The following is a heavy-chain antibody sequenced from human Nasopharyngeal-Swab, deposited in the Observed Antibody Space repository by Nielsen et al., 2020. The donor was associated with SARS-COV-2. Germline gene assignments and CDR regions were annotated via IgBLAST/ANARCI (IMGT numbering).Heavy chain of an antibody. D-gene: IGHD3-22*01. Sequence: ASVKVSCKASGYTFTSYYMHWVRQAPGQGLEWMGIIKPSGGSTSYAQKFQGRVTMTRDTSTSTVYMELSSLRSEDTAVYYCARALGDYYDSSVATGPDAFDIWGQGTMVTVSS. V-gene: IGHV1-46*01. CDR1: GYTFTSYY. CDR2: IKPSGGST. J-gene: IGHJ3*02. CDR3: ARALGDYYDSSVATGPDAFDI.